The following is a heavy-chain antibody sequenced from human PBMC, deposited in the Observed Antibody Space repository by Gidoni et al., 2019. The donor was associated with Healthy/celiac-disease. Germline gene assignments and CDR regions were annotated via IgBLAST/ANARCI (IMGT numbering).Heavy chain of an antibody. CDR1: RFTASSNY. CDR3: ARGGGMTTFSDAFDI. D-gene: IGHD4-17*01. V-gene: IGHV3-53*01. Sequence: GQMVESAGGLIQPGGCRRHCCAATRFTASSNYMSWVRQAPGKGLEWVSVIYSVGSTYYADSVKGRFTISRDNSKNTLYLQMNSLRAEDTAVYYCARGGGMTTFSDAFDIWGQGTMVTVSS. J-gene: IGHJ3*02. CDR2: IYSVGST.